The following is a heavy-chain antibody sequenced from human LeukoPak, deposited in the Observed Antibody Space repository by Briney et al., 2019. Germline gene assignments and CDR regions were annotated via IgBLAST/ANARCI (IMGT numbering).Heavy chain of an antibody. CDR1: GGSISGYF. J-gene: IGHJ4*02. V-gene: IGHV4-59*01. CDR3: ARGRYCAGGGCRLFDF. CDR2: IFYGGNT. D-gene: IGHD2-8*02. Sequence: SETLSPICSVSGGSISGYFWSWIREPPGRGLEWIGYIFYGGNTKYNPSLKSRVAMSADASKNQYSLSLSSVTAADTAIYYCARGRYCAGGGCRLFDFWGQGTLVGVSS.